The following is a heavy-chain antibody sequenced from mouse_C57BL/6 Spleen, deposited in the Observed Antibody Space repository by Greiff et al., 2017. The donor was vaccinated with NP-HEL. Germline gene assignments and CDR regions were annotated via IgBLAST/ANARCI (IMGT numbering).Heavy chain of an antibody. J-gene: IGHJ4*01. CDR1: GYAFSSSW. CDR3: ARDGDSPYYAMDY. V-gene: IGHV1-82*01. Sequence: VKLQESGPELVKPGASVKISCKASGYAFSSSWMNWVKQRPGKGLEWIGRIYPGDGDTNYNGKFKGKATLTADKSSSTAYMQLSSLTSEDSAVYFCARDGDSPYYAMDYWGQGTSVTVSS. CDR2: IYPGDGDT. D-gene: IGHD3-3*01.